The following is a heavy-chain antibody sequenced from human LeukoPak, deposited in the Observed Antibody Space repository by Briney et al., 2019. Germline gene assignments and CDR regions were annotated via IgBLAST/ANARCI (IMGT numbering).Heavy chain of an antibody. CDR2: INFSGTT. CDR3: ARHGKNYGWQQSPMVH. CDR1: GDSISSNTYY. V-gene: IGHV4-39*01. D-gene: IGHD6-19*01. J-gene: IGHJ4*02. Sequence: KASETLSLTCTVSGDSISSNTYYWGWIRQSPGKGLEWIGSINFSGTTHYNPSLKSRVTISVDTSKNQFSLNLSSVTAADTAVYYCARHGKNYGWQQSPMVHWGQGTLVTVSS.